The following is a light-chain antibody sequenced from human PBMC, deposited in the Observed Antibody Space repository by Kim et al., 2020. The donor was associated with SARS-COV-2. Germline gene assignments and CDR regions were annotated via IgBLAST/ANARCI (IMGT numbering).Light chain of an antibody. Sequence: SASVGDRVTITCRASQGISTYLNWYQQKPGKAPKLLIYGASSLQSGVPSIFSGSGSGTDFTLTISSLEPEDFATYFCQQSYSAPLTFGGGTKLEI. V-gene: IGKV1-39*01. CDR2: GAS. CDR3: QQSYSAPLT. J-gene: IGKJ4*01. CDR1: QGISTY.